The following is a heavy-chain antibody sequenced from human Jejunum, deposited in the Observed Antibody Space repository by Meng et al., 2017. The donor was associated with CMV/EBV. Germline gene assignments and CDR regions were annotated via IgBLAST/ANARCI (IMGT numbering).Heavy chain of an antibody. J-gene: IGHJ4*02. V-gene: IGHV2-70*01. CDR3: ARGYESSGFYPPFDY. CDR2: IDWDDDK. CDR1: SRNTRGMC. Sequence: SRNTRGMCVSWIRKPPGKALEWLAFIDWDDDKYYSTSLKTRLTISRDTSKNQVVLTMTNMDPEDTATYYCARGYESSGFYPPFDYWGQGTLVTVSS. D-gene: IGHD3-22*01.